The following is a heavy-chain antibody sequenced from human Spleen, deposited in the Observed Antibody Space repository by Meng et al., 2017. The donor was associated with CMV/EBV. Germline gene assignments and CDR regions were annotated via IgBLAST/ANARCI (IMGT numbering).Heavy chain of an antibody. D-gene: IGHD2-15*01. Sequence: GESLKISCAASGFTFSNYAMSWVRQAPGKGLEWVSSISDSGDITFYADSVKGRFTISRDNSKNTLYLQMNSLRAEDTAVYYCAKTLAAIVAYYYYGLDVWGQGTTVTVSS. CDR1: GFTFSNYA. V-gene: IGHV3-23*01. J-gene: IGHJ6*02. CDR2: ISDSGDIT. CDR3: AKTLAAIVAYYYYGLDV.